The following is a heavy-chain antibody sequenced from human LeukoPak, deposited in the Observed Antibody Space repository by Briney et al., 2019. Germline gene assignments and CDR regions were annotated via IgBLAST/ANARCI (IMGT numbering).Heavy chain of an antibody. CDR2: ISYDGSNK. V-gene: IGHV3-30*03. CDR1: GFTFSSYG. J-gene: IGHJ4*02. Sequence: PGRSLRLSCAASGFTFSSYGMHWVRQAPGKGLEWVAVISYDGSNKYYADSVKGRFTISRDNSKNTLYLQMNSLRAEDTAVYYCARVYGDYGQAIDYWGQGTLVTVSS. D-gene: IGHD4-17*01. CDR3: ARVYGDYGQAIDY.